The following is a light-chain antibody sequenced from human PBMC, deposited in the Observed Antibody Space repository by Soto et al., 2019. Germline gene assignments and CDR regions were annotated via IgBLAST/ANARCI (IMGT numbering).Light chain of an antibody. CDR3: AVWDDSLDGRV. CDR1: SSNIGSSY. J-gene: IGLJ2*01. V-gene: IGLV1-44*01. Sequence: QSVLTQPPSASGTPGQRVTISCSGSSSNIGSSYVYWYRQLPGTAPKLLIYGQNQRPSGVPDRFSGSKSGTSASLAISGLQSEDEADYYCAVWDDSLDGRVFGGGTKVTVL. CDR2: GQN.